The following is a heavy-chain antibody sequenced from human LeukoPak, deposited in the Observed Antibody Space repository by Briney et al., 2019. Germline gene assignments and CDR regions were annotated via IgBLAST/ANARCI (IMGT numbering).Heavy chain of an antibody. Sequence: QPGGSLRLSCAASGFAFSSYAMSWVRQAPGKGLEWVSAISGSGGSTYYADSVKGRFTISRDNSKNTLYLQMNSLRAEDTAVYYCAKSPYSSGWYQDYWGQGTLVTVSS. J-gene: IGHJ4*02. CDR3: AKSPYSSGWYQDY. CDR1: GFAFSSYA. V-gene: IGHV3-23*01. D-gene: IGHD6-19*01. CDR2: ISGSGGST.